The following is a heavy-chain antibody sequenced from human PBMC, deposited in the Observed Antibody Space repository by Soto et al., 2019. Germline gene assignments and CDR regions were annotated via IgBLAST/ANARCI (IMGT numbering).Heavy chain of an antibody. J-gene: IGHJ6*02. CDR1: GASISSGNR. CDR3: AREMRHYGTDV. CDR2: IFHGGTT. Sequence: SETLFLTCTASGASISSGNRWSWVRQSPGKGLEWIGAIFHGGTTNYNPSLKSRVTMSVDKSNSQFSLKLNSVTAADTAVYFCAREMRHYGTDVWGQGTTVTVSS. V-gene: IGHV4-4*02.